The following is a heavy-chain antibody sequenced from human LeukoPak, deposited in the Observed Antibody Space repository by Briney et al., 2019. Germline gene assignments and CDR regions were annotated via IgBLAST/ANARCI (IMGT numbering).Heavy chain of an antibody. J-gene: IGHJ4*02. CDR1: GDSFTNCW. CDR3: ARGRRYFDY. Sequence: GESLKISCKGSGDSFTNCWIGWVRQMPGKGLEWMGIIYPGDSDTTYSPSFQGQVTISADKSVSTAYLQWSSLKASDTAMYYCARGRRYFDYWGQGTLVTVSS. CDR2: IYPGDSDT. V-gene: IGHV5-51*01. D-gene: IGHD1-14*01.